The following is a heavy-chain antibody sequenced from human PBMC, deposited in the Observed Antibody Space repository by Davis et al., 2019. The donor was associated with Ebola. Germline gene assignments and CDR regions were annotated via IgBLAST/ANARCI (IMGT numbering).Heavy chain of an antibody. D-gene: IGHD6-19*01. V-gene: IGHV3-30*18. J-gene: IGHJ4*02. CDR2: ISYDGSNK. CDR1: GFTFSNAW. Sequence: PGGSLRLSCAASGFTFSNAWMSWVRQAPGKGLEWVAVISYDGSNKYYADSVKGRFTISRDNSKNTLYLQMNSLRAEDTAVYYCAKWPYSSGWGYFDYWGQGTLVTVSS. CDR3: AKWPYSSGWGYFDY.